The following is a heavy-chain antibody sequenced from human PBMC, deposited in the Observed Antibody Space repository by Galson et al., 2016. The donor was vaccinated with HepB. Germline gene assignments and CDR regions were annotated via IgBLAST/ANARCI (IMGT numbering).Heavy chain of an antibody. V-gene: IGHV4-4*02. Sequence: SETLSLTCAVSGGSISSNNWWSWLRQSSDKGLEWIGELSQSGRTNYNPSLKSRVTMSADKSKDQFSLNLTSVTAADTAVYFCAETAWCYAGGCSTFGVWGQGILVTISS. D-gene: IGHD2-15*01. CDR3: AETAWCYAGGCSTFGV. CDR1: GGSISSNNW. CDR2: LSQSGRT. J-gene: IGHJ3*01.